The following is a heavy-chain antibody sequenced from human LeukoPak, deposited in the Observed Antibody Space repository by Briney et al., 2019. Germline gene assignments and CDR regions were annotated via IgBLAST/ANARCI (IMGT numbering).Heavy chain of an antibody. V-gene: IGHV4-59*08. J-gene: IGHJ6*03. D-gene: IGHD3-10*01. CDR1: GGSISSYC. CDR2: IYYSGST. CDR3: ARVRYYYYYYMDV. Sequence: SETLSLTCTVSGGSISSYCWSWIRQPPGKGLEWIGYIYYSGSTNYNPSLKSRVTISVDTSKNQFSLKLSSVTAADTAVYYCARVRYYYYYYMDVWGKGTTVTVSS.